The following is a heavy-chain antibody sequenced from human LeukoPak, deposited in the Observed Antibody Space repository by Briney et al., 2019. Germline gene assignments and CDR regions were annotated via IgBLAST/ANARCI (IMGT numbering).Heavy chain of an antibody. CDR2: ISSSGNTI. J-gene: IGHJ4*02. D-gene: IGHD6-13*01. CDR1: GFTFSDYY. V-gene: IGHV3-11*01. Sequence: GGSLRLSCAASGFTFSDYYMSWIRQAPGKGLEWVSYISSSGNTIYYEDSVKGRFTSSRDNAKNSLYLQMNSLTAEDTAVYYCARVGSIAAAGTPDYWGQGTLVTVSS. CDR3: ARVGSIAAAGTPDY.